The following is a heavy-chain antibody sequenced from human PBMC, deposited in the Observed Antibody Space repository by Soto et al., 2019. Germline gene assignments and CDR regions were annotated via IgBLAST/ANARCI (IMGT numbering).Heavy chain of an antibody. CDR1: GFTFSSYV. CDR2: ISYDGSNK. D-gene: IGHD2-2*02. Sequence: PGGSLRLSCAASGFTFSSYVMHWVRQAPGKGLEWVAVISYDGSNKYYADSVKGRFTISRDNSKNTLYLQMNSLRAEDTAVYYCAKDLIGYCSSTSCYTLVYWGQGPLVTVYS. J-gene: IGHJ4*02. V-gene: IGHV3-30*18. CDR3: AKDLIGYCSSTSCYTLVY.